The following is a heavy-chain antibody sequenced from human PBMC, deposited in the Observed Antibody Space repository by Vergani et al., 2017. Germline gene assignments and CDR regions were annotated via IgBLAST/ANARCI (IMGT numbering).Heavy chain of an antibody. CDR2: IYYSGST. V-gene: IGHV4-39*01. D-gene: IGHD5-24*01. Sequence: QLQLQESGPGLVKPSETLSLTCTVSGGSISSSSYYWGWIRQPPGKGLEWIGSIYYSGSTYYNPSLKSRVTISVDTSKNQFSLKLSSVTAADTAVYYCARFPRWLQLTDYWGQGTLVTVSS. J-gene: IGHJ4*02. CDR3: ARFPRWLQLTDY. CDR1: GGSISSSSYY.